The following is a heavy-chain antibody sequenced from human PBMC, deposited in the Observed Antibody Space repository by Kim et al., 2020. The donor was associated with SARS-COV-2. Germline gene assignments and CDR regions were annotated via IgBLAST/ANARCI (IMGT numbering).Heavy chain of an antibody. J-gene: IGHJ4*02. D-gene: IGHD4-17*01. CDR2: IYPIYDTR. CDR1: GGTFSNYG. Sequence: SVKVSCKASGGTFSNYGVHWVRQAPGQGLEWMGGIYPIYDTRNYAQKFQDRVTITADESTSTAYMEMSSLTSEDTAVYYCARTFQSTVTTFGYWGQGTLVTVSS. CDR3: ARTFQSTVTTFGY. V-gene: IGHV1-69*13.